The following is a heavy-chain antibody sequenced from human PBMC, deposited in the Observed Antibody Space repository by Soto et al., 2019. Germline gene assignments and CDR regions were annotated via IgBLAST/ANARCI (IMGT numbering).Heavy chain of an antibody. CDR3: AKTARADYGDYYFDY. CDR2: IYYSGST. J-gene: IGHJ4*02. Sequence: PSETLSLTCSVSGGSISSYYWSWIRQPPGKGLEWIGYIYYSGSTNYNPSLKSRVTISVDTSKNQFSLKLSSVTAADTAVYYCAKTARADYGDYYFDYWGQGTLVTVSS. V-gene: IGHV4-59*01. D-gene: IGHD4-17*01. CDR1: GGSISSYY.